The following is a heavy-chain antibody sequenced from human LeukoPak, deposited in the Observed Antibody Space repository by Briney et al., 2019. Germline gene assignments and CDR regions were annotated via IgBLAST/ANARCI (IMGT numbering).Heavy chain of an antibody. J-gene: IGHJ4*02. D-gene: IGHD5-24*01. V-gene: IGHV4-39*01. CDR2: IYYSGNT. CDR1: GGSISNTSYY. CDR3: ARLSLEMATITSTD. Sequence: SETLSLTCTVFGGSISNTSYYWGWIRQPPGKGLEWIGNIYYSGNTYYNASLKSQVSISIDTSKNQFSLKLSSVTAADTAVYYCARLSLEMATITSTDWGQGTLVTVSS.